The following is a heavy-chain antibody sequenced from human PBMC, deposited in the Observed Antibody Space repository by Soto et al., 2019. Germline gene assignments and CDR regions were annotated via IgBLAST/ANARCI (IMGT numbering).Heavy chain of an antibody. CDR1: GYTFPNFG. J-gene: IGHJ4*02. CDR2: ISTDNGDT. V-gene: IGHV1-18*04. D-gene: IGHD3-9*01. CDR3: TRDAKYHGILTGYFVNDH. Sequence: QVQLVQSGAEVKKPGASVKVSCKASGYTFPNFGISWVRQAPGQGLEWLGWISTDNGDTKYAQKIQARVTLTTDTATTTVYMELTSLRPDDTAVYYCTRDAKYHGILTGYFVNDHWGQGTLVTVSS.